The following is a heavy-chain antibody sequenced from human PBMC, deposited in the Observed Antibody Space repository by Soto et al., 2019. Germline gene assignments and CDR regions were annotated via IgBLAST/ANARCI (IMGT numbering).Heavy chain of an antibody. J-gene: IGHJ4*02. CDR2: IYYSGCT. V-gene: IGHV4-31*03. Sequence: QVQLQESGPGLVKPSQTLSLTCTVSGGSISSGGYYWSWIRQHPGKGLEWIGYIYYSGCTHYNPSLKRRLNIYVCTSKRQVSLKLSSVSAEDTDVYDCARTSKSTVHTFDYWEQGTLVTVSS. CDR1: GGSISSGGYY. CDR3: ARTSKSTVHTFDY. D-gene: IGHD4-17*01.